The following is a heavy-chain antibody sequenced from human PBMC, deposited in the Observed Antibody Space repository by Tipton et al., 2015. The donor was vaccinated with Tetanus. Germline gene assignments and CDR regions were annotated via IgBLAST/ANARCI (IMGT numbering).Heavy chain of an antibody. D-gene: IGHD2-2*01. J-gene: IGHJ6*02. V-gene: IGHV3-9*01. CDR2: ISWNSGSI. CDR1: GFTFDDYA. CDR3: AKGYCSSTSCYPPSYYYGMDV. Sequence: SLRLSCAASGFTFDDYAMHWVRQAPGKGLEWVSGISWNSGSIGYADSVKGRFTISRDNAKNSLYLQMNSLRAEDTALYYCAKGYCSSTSCYPPSYYYGMDVWGQGTTVTVSS.